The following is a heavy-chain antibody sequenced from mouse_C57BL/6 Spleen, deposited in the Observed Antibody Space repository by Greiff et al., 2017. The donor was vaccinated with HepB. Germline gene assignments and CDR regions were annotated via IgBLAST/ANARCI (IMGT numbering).Heavy chain of an antibody. CDR1: GFTFTASY. J-gene: IGHJ4*01. CDR2: IRNKANGYTT. V-gene: IGHV7-3*01. D-gene: IGHD1-1*01. CDR3: ARYLPITTVVARAMDY. Sequence: VMLVESGGGLVQPGGSLSLSCAASGFTFTASYMSCFRQPPGKALAWLGFIRNKANGYTTAYSASVKGRFTISRDNSQSILYLQMNALRAEDSATYYCARYLPITTVVARAMDYWGQGTSVTVSS.